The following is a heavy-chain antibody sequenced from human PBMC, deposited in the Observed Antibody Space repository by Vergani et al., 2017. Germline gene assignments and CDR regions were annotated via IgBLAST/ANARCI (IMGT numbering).Heavy chain of an antibody. Sequence: EVQLLESGGGLVQPGGSLRLSCAASGFTFSSYAMSWVRQAPGKGLEWVSAISGSGGSTYYADSVKGRFTISRDNSKNTLYLQMNSRRAEDTAVYYCAKEASPSYYYDSSGYYQGFDYWGQGTLVTVSS. J-gene: IGHJ4*02. CDR1: GFTFSSYA. CDR2: ISGSGGST. D-gene: IGHD3-22*01. V-gene: IGHV3-23*01. CDR3: AKEASPSYYYDSSGYYQGFDY.